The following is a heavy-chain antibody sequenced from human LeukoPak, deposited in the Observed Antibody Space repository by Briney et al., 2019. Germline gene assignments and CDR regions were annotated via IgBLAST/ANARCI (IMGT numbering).Heavy chain of an antibody. Sequence: GRSLRLSCAASGFTFDDYAMHWVRQAPGKGLEWVSGISWNSGSIGYADSVKGRFTISRDNAKNSLYLQMNSMRDEDMALYYCAKDSSGSYYGPGRFFDYWGQGTLVTVSS. CDR3: AKDSSGSYYGPGRFFDY. CDR1: GFTFDDYA. J-gene: IGHJ4*02. V-gene: IGHV3-9*03. CDR2: ISWNSGSI. D-gene: IGHD1-26*01.